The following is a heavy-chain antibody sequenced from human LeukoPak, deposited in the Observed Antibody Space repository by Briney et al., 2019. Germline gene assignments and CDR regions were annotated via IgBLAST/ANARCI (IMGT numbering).Heavy chain of an antibody. Sequence: SETLSLTCTVSGGSISSGDYYWSWIRQPPGKGLEWIGYIYYSGSTYYNPSLKSRVTISVDTSKNQFSLKLSSVTAADTAVYYCARADILTAPVVDWFDPWGQGTLVTVSS. CDR3: ARADILTAPVVDWFDP. J-gene: IGHJ5*02. CDR1: GGSISSGDYY. CDR2: IYYSGST. D-gene: IGHD3-9*01. V-gene: IGHV4-30-4*01.